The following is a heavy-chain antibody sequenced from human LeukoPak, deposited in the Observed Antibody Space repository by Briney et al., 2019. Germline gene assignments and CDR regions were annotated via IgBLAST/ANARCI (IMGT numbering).Heavy chain of an antibody. J-gene: IGHJ3*02. CDR3: ANLKYDFWSGYHDAFDI. V-gene: IGHV4-39*07. Sequence: PSETLSLTCTVSGGSISSISYYWGWIRQPPGKGLEWIGSIYYSGSTYYNPSLKSRVTISVDTSKNQFSLKLSSVTAADTAVYYCANLKYDFWSGYHDAFDIWGQGTMVTVSS. CDR1: GGSISSISYY. D-gene: IGHD3-3*01. CDR2: IYYSGST.